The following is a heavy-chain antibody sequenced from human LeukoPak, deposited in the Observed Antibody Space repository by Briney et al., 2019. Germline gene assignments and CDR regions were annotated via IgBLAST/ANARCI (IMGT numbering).Heavy chain of an antibody. D-gene: IGHD5-18*01. J-gene: IGHJ2*01. CDR1: GFRFDSYA. CDR2: ISGSAGRA. V-gene: IGHV3-23*01. Sequence: PGGSLRLSCAASGFRFDSYAMNWVRQAPGGGLEWVSGISGSAGRAYYADSVKGRFTISRANSKIALYLQMNSLRGDDTAIYFCAKGGFDTAMVTSWYFDVWGRGTPVTVSS. CDR3: AKGGFDTAMVTSWYFDV.